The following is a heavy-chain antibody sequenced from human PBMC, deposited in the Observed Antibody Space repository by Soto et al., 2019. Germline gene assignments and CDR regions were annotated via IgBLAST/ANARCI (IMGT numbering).Heavy chain of an antibody. D-gene: IGHD5-18*01. J-gene: IGHJ4*02. Sequence: VQLHESGPGLVKPSQTLSLSCTVSGGSIPNDDHYWSWTRQPPGKGLEWLGSIYYSGSTYYNPSLKGRVIMSVDTSNNQFSLKLRSVTAAVTAVYYLARDRVATAIDWGQVTLVTV. CDR1: GGSIPNDDHY. V-gene: IGHV4-30-4*01. CDR2: IYYSGST. CDR3: ARDRVATAID.